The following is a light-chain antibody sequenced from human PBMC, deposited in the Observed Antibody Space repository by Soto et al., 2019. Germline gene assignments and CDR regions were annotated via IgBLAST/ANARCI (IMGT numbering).Light chain of an antibody. CDR2: GAS. V-gene: IGKV3-20*01. CDR1: QIISSIY. Sequence: EIVLTQSPGTLSLSPGGRATLSCRASQIISSIYLAWYQQKPGQAPRLLIYGASSRATGIPDRFSGGGSGTDFTLYISRLEPEDSAVYFCQQYDGPPWTFSRGTRLEI. CDR3: QQYDGPPWT. J-gene: IGKJ1*01.